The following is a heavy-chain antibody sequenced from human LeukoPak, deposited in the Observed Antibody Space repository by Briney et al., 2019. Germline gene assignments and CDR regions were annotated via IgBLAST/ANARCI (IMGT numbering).Heavy chain of an antibody. V-gene: IGHV3-23*01. CDR3: VKDRSIAAPNNDFFDS. J-gene: IGHJ4*02. D-gene: IGHD6-6*01. CDR2: ISGSGGST. Sequence: PTGGSLRLSCAASGFTFSSFAMSWVRQAPGKGLEWVSVISGSGGSTYYADSVKGRFTISRDNSKNTLYLQMSSLRADDTAVYYCVKDRSIAAPNNDFFDSWGQGALVTVSS. CDR1: GFTFSSFA.